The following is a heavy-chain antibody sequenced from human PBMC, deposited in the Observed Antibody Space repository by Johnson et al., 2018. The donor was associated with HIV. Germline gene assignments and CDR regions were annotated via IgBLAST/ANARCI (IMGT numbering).Heavy chain of an antibody. CDR3: ARGGGSYYSGAVDI. CDR1: GFAFSNYG. J-gene: IGHJ3*02. V-gene: IGHV3-30*02. CDR2: IRYDGSNK. D-gene: IGHD1-26*01. Sequence: QMQLVESGGGVVQPGGSLRLSCAASGFAFSNYGLHWVRQSPGRGLEWVAFIRYDGSNKYYADSVKGRFTISRDNSKNTLYLQMNSLRAEDTAVYYCARGGGSYYSGAVDIWGQGTMVTVSS.